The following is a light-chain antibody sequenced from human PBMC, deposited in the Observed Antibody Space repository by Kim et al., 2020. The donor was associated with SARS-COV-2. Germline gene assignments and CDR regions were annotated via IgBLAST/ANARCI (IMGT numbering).Light chain of an antibody. V-gene: IGKV3-20*01. J-gene: IGKJ2*02. CDR2: RAS. CDR3: QHYGGSPTGT. CDR1: QSVTSDY. Sequence: EIVLTQSPDTLSLSPGGRATLSCRASQSVTSDYLAWYQQKPGQAPRLLIYRASTRATGIPDRFSGGGSGTDFTLTISRLEPEDFAVYFCQHYGGSPTGTFGQGTKLEI.